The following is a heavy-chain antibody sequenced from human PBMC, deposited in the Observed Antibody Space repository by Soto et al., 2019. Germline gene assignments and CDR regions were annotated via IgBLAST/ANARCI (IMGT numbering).Heavy chain of an antibody. V-gene: IGHV3-48*02. CDR1: GXTFSAYR. CDR3: ARQVYTVVTPIDL. D-gene: IGHD2-21*02. Sequence: GSLRLSCIASGXTFSAYRMNWVRQAPVKGPEWLSYISGNNANIYYADSVRGRFTISRDNAKSSLFLQMDSLRDEDTAGYYFARQVYTVVTPIDLWGQGTLGTVS. CDR2: ISGNNANI. J-gene: IGHJ5*02.